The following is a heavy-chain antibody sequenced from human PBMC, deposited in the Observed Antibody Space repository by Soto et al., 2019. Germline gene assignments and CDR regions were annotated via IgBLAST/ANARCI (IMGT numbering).Heavy chain of an antibody. J-gene: IGHJ5*02. V-gene: IGHV4-61*01. CDR2: IYYSGST. D-gene: IGHD4-17*01. CDR3: ARVYIPTVTYNWLDP. CDR1: GGSVSSVSYY. Sequence: PSETLSLTCTVSGGSVSSVSYYWSWIRQPPGKGLEWIGYIYYSGSTNYNPSLKSRVTISVDTSKNQFSLKLSSVTAADTAVYYCARVYIPTVTYNWLDPWGQGTLVTVSS.